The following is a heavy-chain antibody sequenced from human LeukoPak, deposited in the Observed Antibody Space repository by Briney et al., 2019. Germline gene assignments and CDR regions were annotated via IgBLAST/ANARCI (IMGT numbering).Heavy chain of an antibody. Sequence: PGGSLRLSCAASGFTFSSYSMNWVRQAPGKGLEWVSYISSSSTTIYYADSVKGRFTISRDNAKSSLYLQMNSLRDEDTAVYYCARDSNYYYWMDGWGQGTTVTVSS. CDR1: GFTFSSYS. CDR3: ARDSNYYYWMDG. V-gene: IGHV3-48*02. CDR2: ISSSSTTI. D-gene: IGHD2/OR15-2a*01. J-gene: IGHJ6*02.